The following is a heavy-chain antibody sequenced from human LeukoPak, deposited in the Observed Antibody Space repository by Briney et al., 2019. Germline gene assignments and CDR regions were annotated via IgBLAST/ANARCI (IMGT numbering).Heavy chain of an antibody. CDR2: ISTSGTT. D-gene: IGHD3-10*01. Sequence: SETLSLTCTVSGGSISSGSYYWSWIRQPAGKGLECIGGISTSGTTNYNPSLKSRVTISVDTSKNQFSLKLSSVTAADTAVYYCAGLKIAMVRGVIITGVGNFDYWGQGTLVTVSS. CDR3: AGLKIAMVRGVIITGVGNFDY. CDR1: GGSISSGSYY. V-gene: IGHV4-61*02. J-gene: IGHJ4*02.